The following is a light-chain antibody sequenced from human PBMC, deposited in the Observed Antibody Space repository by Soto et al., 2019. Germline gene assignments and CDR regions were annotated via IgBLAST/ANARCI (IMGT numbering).Light chain of an antibody. Sequence: QSVLTQPASVSGSPGQSITISCTGTSIDFGGYNYVSWYQQHPGKAPKLMIYEVSNRPLGVSNRFSGSKSGNTASLTISGLQAEDEADYYCTSYTSSSTLDVFGTGTKVTVL. CDR1: SIDFGGYNY. CDR2: EVS. CDR3: TSYTSSSTLDV. V-gene: IGLV2-14*01. J-gene: IGLJ1*01.